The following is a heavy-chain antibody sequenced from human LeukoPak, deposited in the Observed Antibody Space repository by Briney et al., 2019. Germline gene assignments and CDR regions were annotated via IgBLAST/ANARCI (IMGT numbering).Heavy chain of an antibody. D-gene: IGHD5-18*01. CDR2: ISAYNGNT. V-gene: IGHV1-18*04. CDR3: ARDEGGYSYGLYYFDY. J-gene: IGHJ4*02. Sequence: GASVKVSCKASGYTFTSYGISWVRQAPGQGLEWMGWISAYNGNTNYAQKLQGRVTMTTDTSTSTAYMELRSLRSDDTAVYYCARDEGGYSYGLYYFDYWGQGTLVTVSS. CDR1: GYTFTSYG.